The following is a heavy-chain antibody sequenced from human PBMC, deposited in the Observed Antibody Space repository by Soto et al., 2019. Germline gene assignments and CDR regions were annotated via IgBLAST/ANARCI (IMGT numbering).Heavy chain of an antibody. D-gene: IGHD2-2*01. Sequence: IMPHPNTVAGGTSRTHGCHWIRQNHGKGLECIGYITNGGSTNYNPSLRSRVAITRDTSNTQFSLSLTSVTAADTAVYFCERGSGGYCTSASCYAINFDYWGQGTLVTVTS. J-gene: IGHJ4*02. CDR1: GGTSRTHG. V-gene: IGHV4-59*08. CDR3: ERGSGGYCTSASCYAINFDY. CDR2: ITNGGST.